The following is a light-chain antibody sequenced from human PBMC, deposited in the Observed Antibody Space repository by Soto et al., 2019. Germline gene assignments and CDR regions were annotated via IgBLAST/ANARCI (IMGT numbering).Light chain of an antibody. CDR2: SNN. CDR3: AAWDDSLSVWV. J-gene: IGLJ3*02. CDR1: SXNIGSNY. V-gene: IGLV1-47*02. Sequence: QSALTQPPSASGTPGQRVTISCSGSSXNIGSNYVYWYQQLPGTAPKLLIYSNNQRPSGVPDRFSGSKSGTSASLAISGLRSEDEADYYCAAWDDSLSVWVFGGGTQLTVL.